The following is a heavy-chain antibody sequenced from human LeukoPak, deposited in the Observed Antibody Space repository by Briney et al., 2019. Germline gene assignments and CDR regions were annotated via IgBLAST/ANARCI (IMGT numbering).Heavy chain of an antibody. V-gene: IGHV1-2*02. CDR2: INPNSGGT. CDR3: ARRYFGSGSYYTDY. D-gene: IGHD3-10*01. CDR1: GYRFTDYY. J-gene: IGHJ4*02. Sequence: AAAVKVSCKASGYRFTDYYMHWVRQAPGQGLEWMGWINPNSGGTNYAQKFQGRVTMTRDTSISTAYMELSRLRSDDTAVYYCARRYFGSGSYYTDYWGQGTLVTVSS.